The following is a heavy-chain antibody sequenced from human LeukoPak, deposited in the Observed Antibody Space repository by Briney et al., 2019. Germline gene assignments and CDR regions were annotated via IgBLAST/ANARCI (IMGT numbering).Heavy chain of an antibody. D-gene: IGHD3-10*01. CDR2: ISWNSGSI. V-gene: IGHV3-9*01. CDR1: GFTFDDYA. CDR3: AKDGNFGERLLNWFDP. J-gene: IGHJ5*02. Sequence: PGRSLRLSCAASGFTFDDYAMHWVRQAPGKGLEWVSGISWNSGSIGYADSVKGRFTISRDNAKNSLYLQMNSLRAEDTALYYCAKDGNFGERLLNWFDPWGQGTLVTVSS.